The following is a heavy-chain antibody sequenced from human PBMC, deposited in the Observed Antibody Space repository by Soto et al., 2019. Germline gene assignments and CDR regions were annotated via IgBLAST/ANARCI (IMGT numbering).Heavy chain of an antibody. Sequence: SETLSLTCTVSGGSISSFFWSWIRQPPGKGLEWIGYIYYSGSTNYNPSLKSRVTISVDTSKNQFSLKLSSVTAADTAVYYCARLFYMGNSPLGLLAPCGQGTLVTVSS. CDR2: IYYSGST. CDR1: GGSISSFF. J-gene: IGHJ5*02. V-gene: IGHV4-59*08. D-gene: IGHD1-7*01. CDR3: ARLFYMGNSPLGLLAP.